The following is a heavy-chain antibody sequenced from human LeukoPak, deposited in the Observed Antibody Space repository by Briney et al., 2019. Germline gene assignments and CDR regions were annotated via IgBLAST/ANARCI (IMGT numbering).Heavy chain of an antibody. D-gene: IGHD3-22*01. CDR1: GGSISSYR. Sequence: SETLSLTCNVSGGSISSYRWNXXRQPPGKGLEWIGXFSYXGKNNYNPSLKSRGTLXXXXSKNQFSLKLKSVTAADTAIYYCTKGYYEPFDCWGQGTLVTVTS. V-gene: IGHV4-59*03. J-gene: IGHJ4*02. CDR3: TKGYYEPFDC. CDR2: FSYXGKN.